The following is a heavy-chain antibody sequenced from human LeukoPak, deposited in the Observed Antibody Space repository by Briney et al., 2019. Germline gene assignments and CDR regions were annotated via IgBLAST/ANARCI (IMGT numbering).Heavy chain of an antibody. J-gene: IGHJ6*02. D-gene: IGHD4-17*01. CDR2: IKQDGSEK. CDR3: ARDGRYGDYDYYGMDV. CDR1: GFTFSSYW. V-gene: IGHV3-7*01. Sequence: GGSLRVSCAASGFTFSSYWMSWVRQAPGKGLEWVANIKQDGSEKYYVDSVKGRFTISRDNAKNSLYLQMNSLRAEDTAVYYCARDGRYGDYDYYGMDVWGQGTTVTVSS.